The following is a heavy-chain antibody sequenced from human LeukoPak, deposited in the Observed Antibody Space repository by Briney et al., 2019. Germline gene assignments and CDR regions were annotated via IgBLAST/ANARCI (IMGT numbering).Heavy chain of an antibody. CDR2: IKQDGSEK. J-gene: IGHJ4*02. V-gene: IGHV3-7*01. CDR1: GFRFTSYG. D-gene: IGHD5-12*01. CDR3: ARVGGYAGTFDY. Sequence: GGSLRLSCTASGFRFTSYGMNWVRQAPGKGLEWVANIKQDGSEKYYVDSVKGRFTISRDNAKNSLYLQMNSLRAEDTAVYYCARVGGYAGTFDYWGQGTLVTVSS.